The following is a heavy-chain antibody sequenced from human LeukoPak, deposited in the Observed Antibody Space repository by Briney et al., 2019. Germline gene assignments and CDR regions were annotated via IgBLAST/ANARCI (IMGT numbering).Heavy chain of an antibody. CDR2: ISASNGST. D-gene: IGHD1-7*01. Sequence: ASVKVSCKASGYTFTGYYMHWVRQAPGQGLQWLGWISASNGSTNYAQKFRDRVTMSTDTSTGTAYLDVRSLTSDDTAVYYCARDHSNWNYAPDFWGQGTLVIVSS. CDR1: GYTFTGYY. J-gene: IGHJ4*02. V-gene: IGHV1-18*04. CDR3: ARDHSNWNYAPDF.